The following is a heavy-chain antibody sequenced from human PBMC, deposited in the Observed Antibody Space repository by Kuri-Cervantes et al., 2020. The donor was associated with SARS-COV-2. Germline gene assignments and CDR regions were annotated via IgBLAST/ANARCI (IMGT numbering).Heavy chain of an antibody. CDR2: VRPDGNSK. J-gene: IGHJ4*02. D-gene: IGHD3-9*01. V-gene: IGHV3-7*01. CDR1: GFTFTDYW. Sequence: GESLKISCAASGFTFTDYWMSWVRQAPGKGLEWVGNVRPDGNSKGYVDSVKGRLTISRDNAKNSLFLQMNSLRAEDTAVYYCARENDTGYYPYFDYWGQGTLVTVSS. CDR3: ARENDTGYYPYFDY.